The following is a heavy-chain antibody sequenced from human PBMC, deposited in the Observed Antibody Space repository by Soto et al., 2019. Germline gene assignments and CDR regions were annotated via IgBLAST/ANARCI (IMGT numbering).Heavy chain of an antibody. J-gene: IGHJ4*02. CDR2: ISWDSGIR. V-gene: IGHV3-9*01. D-gene: IGHD3-3*01. CDR3: TKDYHNYWSGYYAH. CDR1: GFTFNDHA. Sequence: QTGGSLRLSCAASGFTFNDHAMHWVRQAPGKGLEWVSSISWDSGIREYADSVKGRFTISRDNAKNSLYLEMDSLRADDTALYYCTKDYHNYWSGYYAHWGQGTPVTVSS.